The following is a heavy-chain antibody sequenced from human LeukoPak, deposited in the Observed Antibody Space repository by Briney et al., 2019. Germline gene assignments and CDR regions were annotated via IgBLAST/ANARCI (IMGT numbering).Heavy chain of an antibody. J-gene: IGHJ4*02. Sequence: ASVKVSCKASGYTFTGYYMHWVRQAPGQGLEWMGWINPNSGGTNYAQKFQGRVTMTRDTSISTAYMELSRLRSDDTAVYYCARVSFYPDSSWYQREGPFDYWGQGTLVTVSS. CDR2: INPNSGGT. D-gene: IGHD6-13*01. CDR3: ARVSFYPDSSWYQREGPFDY. V-gene: IGHV1-2*02. CDR1: GYTFTGYY.